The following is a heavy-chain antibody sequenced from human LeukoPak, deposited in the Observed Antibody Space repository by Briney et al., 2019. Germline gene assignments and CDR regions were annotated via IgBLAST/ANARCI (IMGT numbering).Heavy chain of an antibody. CDR2: VKEDGSET. CDR1: GFTFSRHW. D-gene: IGHD3-10*01. CDR3: ARPLFGAISPGY. Sequence: GGSLRLSCAASGFTFSRHWMTWVRQAPGRGLEWVANVKEDGSETFYGDSEKRRFTVSRDNAENSLNLQMNNLRPEDTAMYYCARPLFGAISPGYWGQGTLVTVSS. J-gene: IGHJ4*02. V-gene: IGHV3-7*01.